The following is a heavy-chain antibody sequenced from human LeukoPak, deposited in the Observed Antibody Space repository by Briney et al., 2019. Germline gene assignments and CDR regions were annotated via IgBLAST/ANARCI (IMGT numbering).Heavy chain of an antibody. V-gene: IGHV1-69*05. D-gene: IGHD4-17*01. Sequence: SVKVSCKASGGTFSSYAISWGRQGQGQGLEWMGRIITIFGTANYAQKFQGRVTITTDESTSTAYMELSSLRSEDTAVYYCARDPQAHNTVFDPWGQGTLGTVSS. J-gene: IGHJ5*02. CDR3: ARDPQAHNTVFDP. CDR1: GGTFSSYA. CDR2: IITIFGTA.